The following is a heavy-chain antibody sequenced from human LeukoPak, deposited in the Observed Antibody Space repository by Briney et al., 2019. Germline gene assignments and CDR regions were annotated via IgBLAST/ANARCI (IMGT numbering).Heavy chain of an antibody. CDR1: GGTXSSYA. Sequence: GASVKVSCKASGGTXSSYAISWVRQAPGQGLEWMGIINPSGGSTSYAQKFQGRVTMTRDTSTSTVYMELSSLRSEDTAVYYCARERYCGGDCYSPLNFQHWGQGTLVTVSS. CDR2: INPSGGST. CDR3: ARERYCGGDCYSPLNFQH. J-gene: IGHJ1*01. V-gene: IGHV1-46*01. D-gene: IGHD2-21*02.